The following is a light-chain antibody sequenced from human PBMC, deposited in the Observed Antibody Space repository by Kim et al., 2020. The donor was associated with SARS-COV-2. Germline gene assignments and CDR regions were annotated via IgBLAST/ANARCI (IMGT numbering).Light chain of an antibody. CDR1: NNNVGDQG. CDR2: RNN. J-gene: IGLJ3*02. CDR3: SAWDSSLSAWV. V-gene: IGLV10-54*01. Sequence: QTATLTCTGNNNNVGDQGAAWLQQHQGHPPKLLSYRNNNRPSGISERLSASRSGNTASLTITRLQPEDEADYYCSAWDSSLSAWVFGGGTQLTVL.